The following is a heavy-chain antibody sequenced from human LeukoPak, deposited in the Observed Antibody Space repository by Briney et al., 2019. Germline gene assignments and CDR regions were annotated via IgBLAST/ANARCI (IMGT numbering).Heavy chain of an antibody. V-gene: IGHV3-9*01. D-gene: IGHD1-26*01. J-gene: IGHJ6*02. Sequence: GRSLRLSCAASGFTFDDYAMHWVRQAPGKGLEWVSGISWNSGSIGYADSVKGRFTISRDNSKSTLYLQMNSLRAEDTAVYYCARDQVGATPNYYGMDVWGQGTTVTVSS. CDR2: ISWNSGSI. CDR3: ARDQVGATPNYYGMDV. CDR1: GFTFDDYA.